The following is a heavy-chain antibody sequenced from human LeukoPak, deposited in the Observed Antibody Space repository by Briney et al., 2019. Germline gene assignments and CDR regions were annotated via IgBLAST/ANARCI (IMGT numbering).Heavy chain of an antibody. Sequence: SETLSLTCAVYGGSFSGYYWSWIRQPPGKGLEWIGEINHSGSTNYNPSLKSRVTISVDTSKNQFSLKLSSVTAADTAVYYCARGFGIVGAITFDYWGQGTLVTVSS. D-gene: IGHD1-26*01. CDR1: GGSFSGYY. CDR2: INHSGST. V-gene: IGHV4-34*01. J-gene: IGHJ4*02. CDR3: ARGFGIVGAITFDY.